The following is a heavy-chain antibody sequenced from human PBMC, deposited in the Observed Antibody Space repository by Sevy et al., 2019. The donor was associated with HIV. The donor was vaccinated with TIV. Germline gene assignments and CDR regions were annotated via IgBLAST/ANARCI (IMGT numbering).Heavy chain of an antibody. CDR2: ILAGGGST. Sequence: GSLRLSCAASGFTFSNYGMSWVRQAPGKGLEWVSSILAGGGSTYYADSVKGRLTISRDNSKNTLFLQMNSLRAEDTAVYYCARRDSANSFEIWGQGTMVTVSS. D-gene: IGHD1-26*01. V-gene: IGHV3-23*01. CDR1: GFTFSNYG. CDR3: ARRDSANSFEI. J-gene: IGHJ3*02.